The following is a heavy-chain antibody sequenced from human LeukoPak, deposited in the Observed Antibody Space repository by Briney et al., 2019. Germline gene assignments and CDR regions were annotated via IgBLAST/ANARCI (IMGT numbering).Heavy chain of an antibody. CDR1: GGSISSYY. CDR3: ARGGITIFGDHWFDP. CDR2: IYYSGST. Sequence: SETLSLTCTVSGGSISSYYWSWIRQPPGKGLEWIGYIYYSGSTNYNPSLKSRVTISVDTSKNQFSLKLSSVTAADTAVYYCARGGITIFGDHWFDPWGQGTLVTVSS. D-gene: IGHD3-3*01. J-gene: IGHJ5*02. V-gene: IGHV4-59*01.